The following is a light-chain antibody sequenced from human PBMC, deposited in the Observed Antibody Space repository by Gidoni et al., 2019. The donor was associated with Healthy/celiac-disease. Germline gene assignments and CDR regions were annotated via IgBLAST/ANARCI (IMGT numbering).Light chain of an antibody. V-gene: IGLV1-44*01. Sequence: QSVLTKPPTASGTPGQRVTISCSGSISNIGSNTVNWYQQLPGTAPKLLIHSNNQRPSGVPDRFSGSKSGTSASLAIRGLQSEDEADYYCAAWDDSLNGYYVFGTGTKVTVL. CDR2: SNN. CDR1: ISNIGSNT. J-gene: IGLJ1*01. CDR3: AAWDDSLNGYYV.